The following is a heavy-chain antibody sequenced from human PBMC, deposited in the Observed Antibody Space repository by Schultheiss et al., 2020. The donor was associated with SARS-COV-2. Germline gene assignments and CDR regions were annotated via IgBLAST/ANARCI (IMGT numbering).Heavy chain of an antibody. D-gene: IGHD1-1*01. V-gene: IGHV4-59*10. Sequence: SETLSLTCAVYGGSFSGYYWSWIRQPPGKGLEWIGRIYTSGSTNYNPSLKSRLSISIDTSKNQFSLKLSSVTAADTAVYYCARLDPPTGEYYGMDVWGQGTAVTVSS. CDR3: ARLDPPTGEYYGMDV. J-gene: IGHJ6*02. CDR1: GGSFSGYY. CDR2: IYTSGST.